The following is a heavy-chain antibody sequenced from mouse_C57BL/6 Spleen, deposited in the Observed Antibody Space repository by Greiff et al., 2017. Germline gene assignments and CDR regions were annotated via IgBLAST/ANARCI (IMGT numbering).Heavy chain of an antibody. Sequence: LMESGAELVKPGASVKISCKASGYAFSSYWLNWVKQRPGKGLGWIGQIYPGSGDTHYDGKFKGKATLAADKSSSTAYMQLSSQTAEDSAVYFCAREDRRPRYFDGWGTGTTVTVSS. CDR3: AREDRRPRYFDG. V-gene: IGHV1-80*01. CDR1: GYAFSSYW. J-gene: IGHJ1*03. CDR2: IYPGSGDT.